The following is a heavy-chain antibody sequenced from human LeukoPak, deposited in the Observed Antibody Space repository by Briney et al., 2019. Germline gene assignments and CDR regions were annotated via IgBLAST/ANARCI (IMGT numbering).Heavy chain of an antibody. Sequence: PGGSLRLSCAASEFSVGSNYMTWVRQAPGKGLEWVSLIYSGGSTYYADSVKGRFTISRDNSKNTLYLQMNSLRAEDTAVYYCATLPPFSSSWYDYWGQGTLVTVSS. CDR1: EFSVGSNY. D-gene: IGHD6-13*01. CDR2: IYSGGST. V-gene: IGHV3-66*01. CDR3: ATLPPFSSSWYDY. J-gene: IGHJ4*02.